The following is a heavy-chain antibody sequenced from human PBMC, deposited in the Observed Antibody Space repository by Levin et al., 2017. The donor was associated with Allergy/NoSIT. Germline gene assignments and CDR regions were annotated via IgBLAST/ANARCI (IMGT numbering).Heavy chain of an antibody. J-gene: IGHJ6*03. D-gene: IGHD4-17*01. CDR3: ASVPPTYGDNSWDYYYYMDV. CDR1: GGSISRGDYY. CDR2: IFYTGDT. V-gene: IGHV4-30-4*01. Sequence: SETLSLTCTVSGGSISRGDYYWTWIRQPPGKGLEWIGYIFYTGDTFYNPSLESRLTMSVDTSKNEFSLKLISATAADTAMFFCASVPPTYGDNSWDYYYYMDVWGKGTTVTVSS.